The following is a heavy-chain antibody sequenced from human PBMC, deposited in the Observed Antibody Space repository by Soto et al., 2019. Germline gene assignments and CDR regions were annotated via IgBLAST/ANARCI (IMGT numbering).Heavy chain of an antibody. J-gene: IGHJ4*02. V-gene: IGHV4-59*03. D-gene: IGHD6-19*01. CDR3: AGGTGWLQTD. CDR1: GGSISSYY. Sequence: SETLSLTCTVSGGSISSYYWSWIRQPPGKGLEWIGYIYYSGSTNYNPSLKSRVTISVDNAKNSLYLQMNSLRAEDTAVYYCAGGTGWLQTDWGQGTLVTVSS. CDR2: IYYSGST.